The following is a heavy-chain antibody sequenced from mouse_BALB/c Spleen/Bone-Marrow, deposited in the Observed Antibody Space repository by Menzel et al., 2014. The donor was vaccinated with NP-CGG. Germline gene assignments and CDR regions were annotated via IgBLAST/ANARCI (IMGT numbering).Heavy chain of an antibody. D-gene: IGHD2-3*01. CDR1: GFTFTDYY. V-gene: IGHV7-3*02. CDR3: ARYDGYSDNAMDY. CDR2: IRNKANGYTT. J-gene: IGHJ4*01. Sequence: VKLMESGGGLVRPGSSLRLSCATSGFTFTDYYMNWVRQPPGKALEWLGFIRNKANGYTTEFSASVKGRFTISRDNSKSILYLQMNTLRAEDSATYYCARYDGYSDNAMDYWGQGTSVTVSS.